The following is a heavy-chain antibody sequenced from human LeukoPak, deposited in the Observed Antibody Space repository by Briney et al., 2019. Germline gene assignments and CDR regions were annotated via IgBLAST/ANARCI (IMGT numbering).Heavy chain of an antibody. D-gene: IGHD1-26*01. Sequence: SETLSLTCNVSGGSIGSSFWNWIRLSPGKGLEWIGYISYSGRTNYSPSLKSRVTISIDTSKNQLSLTLSSVTAADTALYYCARDRSGTYYTFDVWGQGTMVTVSA. CDR2: ISYSGRT. CDR3: ARDRSGTYYTFDV. CDR1: GGSIGSSF. V-gene: IGHV4-59*13. J-gene: IGHJ3*01.